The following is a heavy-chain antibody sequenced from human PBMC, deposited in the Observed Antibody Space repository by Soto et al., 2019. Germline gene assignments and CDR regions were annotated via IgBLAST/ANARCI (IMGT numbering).Heavy chain of an antibody. D-gene: IGHD2-8*02. CDR3: ARDKITGLFDY. CDR1: GGSISSGGYS. Sequence: SETLSLTCAVSGGSISSGGYSWSWIRQPPGKGLEWIGYMYHSGSTYYNPSLKSRVTISIDRSKNQFSLKLTSVTAADTAVYYCARDKITGLFDYCGQGTLVTVSS. J-gene: IGHJ4*02. CDR2: MYHSGST. V-gene: IGHV4-30-2*01.